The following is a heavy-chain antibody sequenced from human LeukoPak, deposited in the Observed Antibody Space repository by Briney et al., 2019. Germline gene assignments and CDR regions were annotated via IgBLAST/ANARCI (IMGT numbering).Heavy chain of an antibody. V-gene: IGHV3-30*04. CDR1: GFTFSSYA. J-gene: IGHJ4*02. D-gene: IGHD4-17*01. Sequence: PGGSLRLSCAASGFTFSSYAMHWVRQAPGKGLEWVAVISYDGSNKYYADSVKGRFTISRDNSKNTLYLQMNSLRAEDTAVYYCARDPNRNDYGDYVLDYWGQGTLVTVSS. CDR2: ISYDGSNK. CDR3: ARDPNRNDYGDYVLDY.